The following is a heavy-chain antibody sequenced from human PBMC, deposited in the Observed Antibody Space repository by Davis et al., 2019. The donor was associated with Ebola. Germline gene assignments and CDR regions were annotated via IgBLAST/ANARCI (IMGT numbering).Heavy chain of an antibody. J-gene: IGHJ4*02. Sequence: GESLKISCTASGFTFGDYAMSWVRQAPGKGLEWVSAISGSGGSTYYADSVKGRFTISRDNSKNTLYLQMNSLRAEDTAVYYCAKDAALDSSSWYSTDYWGQGTLVTVSS. D-gene: IGHD6-13*01. CDR3: AKDAALDSSSWYSTDY. V-gene: IGHV3-23*01. CDR1: GFTFGDYA. CDR2: ISGSGGST.